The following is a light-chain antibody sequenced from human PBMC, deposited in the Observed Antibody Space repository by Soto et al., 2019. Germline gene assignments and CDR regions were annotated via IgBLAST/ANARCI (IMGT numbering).Light chain of an antibody. CDR2: GVS. V-gene: IGKV3-20*01. CDR3: HQYSRSPVTFSPLT. J-gene: IGKJ4*01. Sequence: EIVLTQTPATLSLSPGERVTLSCRASQNIGETYLAWYPQKPGQAPRLLIYGVSARGTGISDRFSASGSGTDFTLTIIRLETDDFAVYYCHQYSRSPVTFSPLTFGGGSKVEI. CDR1: QNIGETY.